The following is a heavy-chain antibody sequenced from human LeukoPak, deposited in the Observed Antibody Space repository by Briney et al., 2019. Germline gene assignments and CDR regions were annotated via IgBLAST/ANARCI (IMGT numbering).Heavy chain of an antibody. CDR1: GLTFSKYW. J-gene: IGHJ4*02. Sequence: GGSLRLSCAASGLTFSKYWMLWVRQAPGKGRESVSRINTDGTVTTYADSVKGRFTVSRDNADNTMFLQMNSVRDEDTAVYYCATKQWLAPPPDSWGQGTPVTVSS. CDR2: INTDGTVT. D-gene: IGHD6-19*01. CDR3: ATKQWLAPPPDS. V-gene: IGHV3-74*01.